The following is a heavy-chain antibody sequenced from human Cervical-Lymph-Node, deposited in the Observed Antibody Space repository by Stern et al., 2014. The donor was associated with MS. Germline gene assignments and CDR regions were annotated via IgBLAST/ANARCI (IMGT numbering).Heavy chain of an antibody. J-gene: IGHJ6*02. Sequence: EVQLVESGGGLVKPGGSLLLSCAASGFPFSSHSMNWVRQAPGKGLEWVSSISSVGSFYAESVPGRFTISRDNAQDSLFLQMNSRRVDDTAVYYCAREPQGGAWYYGMDVWGQGTTVPSP. CDR3: AREPQGGAWYYGMDV. CDR2: ISSVGS. CDR1: GFPFSSHS. V-gene: IGHV3-21*06. D-gene: IGHD1-26*01.